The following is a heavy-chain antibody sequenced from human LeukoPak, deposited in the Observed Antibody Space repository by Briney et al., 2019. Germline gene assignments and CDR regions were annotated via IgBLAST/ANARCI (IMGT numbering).Heavy chain of an antibody. CDR2: IYYSGST. Sequence: SETLSLTCTVSGGSISTYFWSWIRQPPGKGLEWIGYIYYSGSTNYNPSLKGRVTMSLDTSKNQFSLKLSSVTAADTAVYYCVSPRGFSYGYFDYWGQGTLVTVSS. CDR3: VSPRGFSYGYFDY. V-gene: IGHV4-59*08. D-gene: IGHD5-18*01. J-gene: IGHJ4*02. CDR1: GGSISTYF.